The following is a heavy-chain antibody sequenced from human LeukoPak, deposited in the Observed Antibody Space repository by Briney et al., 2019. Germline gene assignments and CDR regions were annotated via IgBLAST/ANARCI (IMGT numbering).Heavy chain of an antibody. J-gene: IGHJ4*02. D-gene: IGHD6-19*01. V-gene: IGHV3-21*01. CDR3: ARGAYSSGWAYFDH. CDR1: GFTFSSYS. Sequence: GGSLRLSCAASGFTFSSYSMNWVRQAPGKGLEWVSSISSSSSYIYYADSVKGRFTISRDNSKNTLYLQMNSLRAEDTAVYYCARGAYSSGWAYFDHWGQGTLVTVSS. CDR2: ISSSSSYI.